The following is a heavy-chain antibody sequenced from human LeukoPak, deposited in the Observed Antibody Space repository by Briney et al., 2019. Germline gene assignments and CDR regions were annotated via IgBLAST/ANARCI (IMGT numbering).Heavy chain of an antibody. D-gene: IGHD2-2*01. Sequence: PSETLSLTCTVSGGSISSGSYYWSWIRQPAGKGLEWIGRIYTSGSTNYNPSLKSRVTISVDTSKNQFSLKLSSVTAADTAVYYCAREEYQLLLRGGNWFDPWGQGTLVTVSS. J-gene: IGHJ5*02. CDR3: AREEYQLLLRGGNWFDP. CDR2: IYTSGST. V-gene: IGHV4-61*02. CDR1: GGSISSGSYY.